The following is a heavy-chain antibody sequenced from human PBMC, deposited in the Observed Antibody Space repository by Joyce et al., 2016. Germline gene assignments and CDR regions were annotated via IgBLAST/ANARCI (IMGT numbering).Heavy chain of an antibody. CDR2: IYYSGST. J-gene: IGHJ6*02. D-gene: IGHD7-27*01. CDR1: GCSITIHY. CDR3: ARGLGTPYGMDV. Sequence: QVQLQESGPGLVKPSETLSLTCTVPGCSITIHYWSWIRQPPGKRLEWMGYIYYSGSTNYNPSLKSRVTISVDTSKNQFSLKLRSVSAADTAVYYCARGLGTPYGMDVWGQGTTVTVSS. V-gene: IGHV4-59*11.